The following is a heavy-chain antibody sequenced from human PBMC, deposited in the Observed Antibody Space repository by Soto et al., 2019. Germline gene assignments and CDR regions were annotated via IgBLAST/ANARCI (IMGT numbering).Heavy chain of an antibody. Sequence: AAKVSCPASGGTFSSYAISWLLQAPGQGLEWMGGIIPIFGTANYAQKFQGRVTITADKSTSTAYMELSSLRSEDTAVYYWANNPRKQLWPYFDYRGQGTRATVSS. J-gene: IGHJ4*02. CDR1: GGTFSSYA. V-gene: IGHV1-69*06. D-gene: IGHD5-18*01. CDR2: IIPIFGTA. CDR3: ANNPRKQLWPYFDY.